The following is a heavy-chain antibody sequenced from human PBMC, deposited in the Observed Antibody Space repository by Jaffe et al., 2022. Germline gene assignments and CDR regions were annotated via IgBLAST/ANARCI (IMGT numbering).Heavy chain of an antibody. CDR3: AKGDYGDYPGWNWFDP. D-gene: IGHD4-17*01. V-gene: IGHV3-9*01. Sequence: EVQLVESGGGLVQPGRSLRLSCAASGFTFDDYAMHWVRQAPGKGLEWVSGISWNSGSIGYADSVKGRFTISRDNAKNSLYLQMNSLRAEDTALYYCAKGDYGDYPGWNWFDPWGQGTLVTVSS. CDR1: GFTFDDYA. J-gene: IGHJ5*02. CDR2: ISWNSGSI.